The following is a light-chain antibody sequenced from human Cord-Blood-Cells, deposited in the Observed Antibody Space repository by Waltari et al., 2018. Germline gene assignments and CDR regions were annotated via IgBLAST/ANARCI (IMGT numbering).Light chain of an antibody. CDR2: AAS. Sequence: DIQMTQSTSSLSASVGDRVTITCRASQSISSYLNWYQQKPGKAPQLLIYAASSLQSVVPSRFSGSGSGTDFTLTISSLQPEDFATYYCQQSYSWYSFGQGTKLEIK. J-gene: IGKJ2*03. V-gene: IGKV1-39*01. CDR1: QSISSY. CDR3: QQSYSWYS.